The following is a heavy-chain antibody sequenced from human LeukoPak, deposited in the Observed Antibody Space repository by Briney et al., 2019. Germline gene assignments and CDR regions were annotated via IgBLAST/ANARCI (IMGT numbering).Heavy chain of an antibody. CDR2: IIPIFGIA. Sequence: GASVKVSCTASGGTFSSYAISWARQAPGQGLEWMGRIIPIFGIANYAQKFQGRVTITADKSTSTAYMELSSLRSEDTAVYYCAGDGGGWELLPPDYWGQGTLVTVSS. CDR3: AGDGGGWELLPPDY. D-gene: IGHD1-26*01. CDR1: GGTFSSYA. J-gene: IGHJ4*02. V-gene: IGHV1-69*04.